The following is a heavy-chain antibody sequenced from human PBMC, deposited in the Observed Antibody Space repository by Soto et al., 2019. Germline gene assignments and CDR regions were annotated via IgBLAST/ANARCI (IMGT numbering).Heavy chain of an antibody. J-gene: IGHJ4*02. CDR3: AHSRDGISAADSTGNFDY. CDR1: GFSLSTSGVG. Sequence: QITLKESGPTLVKPTQTLTLTCTFSGFSLSTSGVGVGWIRQTPGKALEWLALIYWYDDKRYSPSLKSRLNITKETSKNNMVLTMTNMDPVDTATYYCAHSRDGISAADSTGNFDYWCQGTLVTGSS. V-gene: IGHV2-5*01. CDR2: IYWYDDK. D-gene: IGHD6-13*01.